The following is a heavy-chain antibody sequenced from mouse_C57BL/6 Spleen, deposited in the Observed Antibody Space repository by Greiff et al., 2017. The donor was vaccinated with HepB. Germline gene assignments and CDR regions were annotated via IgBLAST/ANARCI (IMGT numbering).Heavy chain of an antibody. CDR2: ISYSGST. CDR1: GYSITSGYG. D-gene: IGHD1-2*01. J-gene: IGHJ2*01. Sequence: DVHLVESGPGLVKPSQSLSLTCTVTGYSITSGYGWNWIRQFPGNKLEWMGYISYSGSTNYNPSLKSRISITRDTSKNQFFLQLNSVTTEDTATYYCARTARIKYWGPGTTLTVST. V-gene: IGHV3-2*02. CDR3: ARTARIKY.